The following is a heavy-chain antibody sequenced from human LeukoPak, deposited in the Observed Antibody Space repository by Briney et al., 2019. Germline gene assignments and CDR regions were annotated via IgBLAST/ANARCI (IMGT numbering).Heavy chain of an antibody. CDR2: IKQDGSEK. CDR1: GFSFGSYW. V-gene: IGHV3-7*01. CDR3: ARVYYDILTYYFDY. J-gene: IGHJ4*02. Sequence: GGSLRLSCAASGFSFGSYWMSWVRQAPGKGLEWVANIKQDGSEKYYVDSVKGRFTISRDNAKNSLYLQMNSLRAEDTAVYYCARVYYDILTYYFDYWGQGTLVTVSS. D-gene: IGHD3-9*01.